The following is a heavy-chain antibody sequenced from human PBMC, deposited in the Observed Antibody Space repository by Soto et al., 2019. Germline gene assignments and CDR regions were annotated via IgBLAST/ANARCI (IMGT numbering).Heavy chain of an antibody. V-gene: IGHV1-18*01. J-gene: IGHJ6*02. CDR1: GYSFTTYG. CDR3: AREGPAPYYYYGMDV. Sequence: ASVKVSCKTSGYSFTTYGISWVRQAPGQGLEWMGWISGYNGNTNYAQKLQGRVTMTTDTSTSTAYMELRSLRSDDTAVYYCAREGPAPYYYYGMDVWGQGSTVT. CDR2: ISGYNGNT.